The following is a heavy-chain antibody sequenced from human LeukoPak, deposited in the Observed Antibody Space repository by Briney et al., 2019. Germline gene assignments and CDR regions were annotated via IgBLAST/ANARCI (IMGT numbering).Heavy chain of an antibody. V-gene: IGHV3-53*01. Sequence: PGGSLRLSCAASGFTVSNNYLSWVRQTPGEGLRWVSVLYPDGSSYYADSVKGRFIISRDNSKNTLYLQMNSLRAEDTAVYYCSTTYYYDSSEGYWGQGTLVTVSS. J-gene: IGHJ4*02. D-gene: IGHD3-22*01. CDR1: GFTVSNNY. CDR2: LYPDGSS. CDR3: STTYYYDSSEGY.